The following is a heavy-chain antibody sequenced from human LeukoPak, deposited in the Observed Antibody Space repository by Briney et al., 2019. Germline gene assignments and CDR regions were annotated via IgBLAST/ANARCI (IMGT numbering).Heavy chain of an antibody. CDR2: IIPIFGTA. CDR1: GGTFSSYA. Sequence: GASVKVSCKASGGTFSSYAISWVRQAPGQGLEWMGGIIPIFGTANYAQKFQGRVTITADESTSTAYMELSSLRSEDTAVYYCARGDVLGYYFDYWGQGTLVTVSS. J-gene: IGHJ4*02. V-gene: IGHV1-69*01. CDR3: ARGDVLGYYFDY. D-gene: IGHD3-10*02.